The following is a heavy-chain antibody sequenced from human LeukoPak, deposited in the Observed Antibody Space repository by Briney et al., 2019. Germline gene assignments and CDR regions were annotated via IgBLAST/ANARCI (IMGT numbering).Heavy chain of an antibody. V-gene: IGHV4-34*01. D-gene: IGHD3-22*01. J-gene: IGHJ3*02. CDR1: GGSFSGYY. Sequence: PSETLSLTCAVYGGSFSGYYWSWIRQPPGKGLEWIGEINRSGSTNYNPSLKSRVTISVDTSKNQFSLKLSSVTAADTAVYYCARSLYYYDSSGYYEDDAFDIWGQGTMVTVSS. CDR3: ARSLYYYDSSGYYEDDAFDI. CDR2: INRSGST.